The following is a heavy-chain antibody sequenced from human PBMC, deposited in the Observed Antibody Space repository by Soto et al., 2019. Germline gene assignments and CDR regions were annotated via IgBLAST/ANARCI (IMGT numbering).Heavy chain of an antibody. CDR3: ASQHYYDSSGYYVVY. V-gene: IGHV4-34*01. CDR1: GGSFSGYY. Sequence: SETLSLTCAVYGGSFSGYYWSWIRQPPGKGLEWIGEIHYSGSTYYDSSLKSRVTISVDTSKNQFSLKLSSVTAADTAVYYCASQHYYDSSGYYVVYWGQGTLVTVSS. CDR2: IHYSGST. D-gene: IGHD3-22*01. J-gene: IGHJ4*02.